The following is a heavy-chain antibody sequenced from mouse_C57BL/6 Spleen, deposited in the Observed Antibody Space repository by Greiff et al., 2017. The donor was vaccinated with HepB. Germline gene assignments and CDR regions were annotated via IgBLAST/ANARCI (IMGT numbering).Heavy chain of an antibody. V-gene: IGHV5-17*01. D-gene: IGHD2-5*01. Sequence: EVKLEESGGGLVKPGGSLKLSCAASGFTFSDYGMHWVRQAPEKGLEWVAYISSGSSTIYYADTVKGRFTISRDNAKNTLFLQMTSLRSEDTAMYYCARNPDYSNYRDAMDYWGQGTSVTVSS. J-gene: IGHJ4*01. CDR1: GFTFSDYG. CDR3: ARNPDYSNYRDAMDY. CDR2: ISSGSSTI.